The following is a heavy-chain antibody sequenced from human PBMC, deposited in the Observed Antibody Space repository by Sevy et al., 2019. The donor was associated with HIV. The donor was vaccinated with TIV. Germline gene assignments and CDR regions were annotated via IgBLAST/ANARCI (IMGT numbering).Heavy chain of an antibody. CDR1: GFTFSSYG. Sequence: GGSLRLSCAASGFTFSSYGMHWVRQAPGKGLERVAVIWFEGSNTFYADSVKGRFTLSRDIAENTLHLQMNSLRAEDTAVYYCARDLESYNYGAYGPSFMPDYWGQGTVVTVSS. CDR2: IWFEGSNT. D-gene: IGHD1-1*01. J-gene: IGHJ4*02. V-gene: IGHV3-33*04. CDR3: ARDLESYNYGAYGPSFMPDY.